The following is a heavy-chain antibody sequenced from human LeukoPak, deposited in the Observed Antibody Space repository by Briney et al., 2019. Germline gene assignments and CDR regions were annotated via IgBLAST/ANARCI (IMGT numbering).Heavy chain of an antibody. Sequence: ASVKVSCKTSGYTFSTYGVTRVRQAPGQGCQWMGWISGHTGNTKYAENFQGRISLTTDTSATTAYMELRSLTSDDTAVYYCARVLSSGGWTLEFDYWGQGILVTVAS. J-gene: IGHJ4*02. D-gene: IGHD1-1*01. CDR1: GYTFSTYG. CDR2: ISGHTGNT. V-gene: IGHV1-18*01. CDR3: ARVLSSGGWTLEFDY.